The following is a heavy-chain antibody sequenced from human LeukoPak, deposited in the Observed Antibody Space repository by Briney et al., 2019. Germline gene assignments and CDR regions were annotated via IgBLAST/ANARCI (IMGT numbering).Heavy chain of an antibody. CDR2: ICSSSNSI. V-gene: IGHV3-21*04. J-gene: IGHJ6*02. CDR3: ARGGGLDV. Sequence: PGGSLRLSCAASGFTFSHYSMNWVRQAPGKGLEWVSVICSSSNSIQYADSVKGRFTISRDNANNSLYLQMSNLRAEDTAVYFCARGGGLDVWGQGATVTVSS. D-gene: IGHD3-16*01. CDR1: GFTFSHYS.